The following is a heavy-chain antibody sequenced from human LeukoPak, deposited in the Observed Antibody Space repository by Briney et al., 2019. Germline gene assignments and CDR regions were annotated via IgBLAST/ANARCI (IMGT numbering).Heavy chain of an antibody. D-gene: IGHD5/OR15-5a*01. J-gene: IGHJ6*03. CDR1: GGSMNSYS. Sequence: SETLSLTCTVSGGSMNSYSWSWIRQPPGKGLEWIANIYYSGSTNYNPSLKSRVTISLDTSKNQFSLRLSSVTAADTAVYYCARGTVSMYYMDVWAKGPRSPSP. CDR3: ARGTVSMYYMDV. CDR2: IYYSGST. V-gene: IGHV4-59*01.